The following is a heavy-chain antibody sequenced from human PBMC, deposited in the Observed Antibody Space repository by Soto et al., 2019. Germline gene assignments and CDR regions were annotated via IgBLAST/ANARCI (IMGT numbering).Heavy chain of an antibody. J-gene: IGHJ3*02. V-gene: IGHV1-46*03. CDR2: ITPTTTTT. D-gene: IGHD6-13*01. Sequence: GASVKVSCKASENTFSTYSLHWVRQAPGQGLEWMGVITPTTTTTTDAQKFQGRVTMTRDTSTSTVFLELSSLRSGDMAVYYCARDLYSTSWYVRAFDMWGQGTMVTVSS. CDR1: ENTFSTYS. CDR3: ARDLYSTSWYVRAFDM.